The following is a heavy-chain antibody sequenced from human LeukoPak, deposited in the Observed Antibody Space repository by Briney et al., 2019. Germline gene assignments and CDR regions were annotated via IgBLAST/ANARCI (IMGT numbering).Heavy chain of an antibody. CDR3: ARTSRGYYDSSGPFDY. Sequence: GESLKISCKGSGYSFTSYWIGWVRQMPGKGLEWMGSIYPDDSEGRYSPSFQGQVTISADKSISTAYLQWSSLKASDTAMYYCARTSRGYYDSSGPFDYWGQGTLVTVSS. V-gene: IGHV5-51*01. D-gene: IGHD3-22*01. J-gene: IGHJ4*02. CDR2: IYPDDSEG. CDR1: GYSFTSYW.